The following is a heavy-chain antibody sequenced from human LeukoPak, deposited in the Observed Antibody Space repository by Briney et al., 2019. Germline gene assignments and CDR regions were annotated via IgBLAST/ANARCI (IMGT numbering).Heavy chain of an antibody. CDR1: GYIFIGYY. CDR3: ARGAETYYDFWSGRESNWFDP. CDR2: IIPILGIA. D-gene: IGHD3-3*01. Sequence: ASVKVSCKASGYIFIGYYMHWVRQAPGQGLEWMGRIIPILGIANYAQKFQGRVTITADKSTSTAYMELSSLRSEDTAVYYCARGAETYYDFWSGRESNWFDPWGQGTLVTVSS. V-gene: IGHV1-69*04. J-gene: IGHJ5*02.